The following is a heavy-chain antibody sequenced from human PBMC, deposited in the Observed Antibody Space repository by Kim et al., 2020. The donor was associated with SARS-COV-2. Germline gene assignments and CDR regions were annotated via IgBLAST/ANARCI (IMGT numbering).Heavy chain of an antibody. D-gene: IGHD4-17*01. J-gene: IGHJ3*02. CDR1: GFTFSSYS. Sequence: GGSLRLSCAASGFTFSSYSMNWVRQAPGKGLEWVSSISSSSSYIYYADSVKGRFTISRDNAKNSLYLQMNSLRAEDTAVYYCARDDGPGATFDIWGQGTMVTVSS. CDR2: ISSSSSYI. V-gene: IGHV3-21*01. CDR3: ARDDGPGATFDI.